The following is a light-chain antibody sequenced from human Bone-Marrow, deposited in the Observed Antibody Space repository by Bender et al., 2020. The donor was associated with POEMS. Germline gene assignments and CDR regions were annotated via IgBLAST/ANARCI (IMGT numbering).Light chain of an antibody. CDR3: CSYAGSDTWV. CDR1: SSDLGSYSF. Sequence: QSALTQPATVSGSPGQSITISCTGSSSDLGSYSFFSWYQQYPGKAPKLMIYEGSERPSDVSPRFSGSKSGNTASLTISGLQAEDEADYFCCSYAGSDTWVFGGGSRLTVL. CDR2: EGS. V-gene: IGLV2-23*01. J-gene: IGLJ3*02.